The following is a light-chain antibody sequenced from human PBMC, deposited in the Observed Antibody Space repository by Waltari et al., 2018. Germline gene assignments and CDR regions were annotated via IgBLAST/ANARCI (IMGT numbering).Light chain of an antibody. CDR1: QYIGTW. Sequence: DNQMTQSPSSVSASVGDRVTISCRASQYIGTWLALYQQRPGKAPKLLIYGASVLQSGVPSRFSGSGSGTDFTLTISSLQPEDFATYYCQQANSFPTFGPGTKVDVK. J-gene: IGKJ3*01. CDR3: QQANSFPT. CDR2: GAS. V-gene: IGKV1-12*01.